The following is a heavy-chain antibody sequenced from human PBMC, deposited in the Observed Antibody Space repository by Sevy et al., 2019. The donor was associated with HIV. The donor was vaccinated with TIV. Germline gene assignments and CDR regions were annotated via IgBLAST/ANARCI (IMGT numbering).Heavy chain of an antibody. CDR1: GFSVNSNY. J-gene: IGHJ4*02. V-gene: IGHV3-66*01. CDR2: IYSDETT. D-gene: IGHD5-18*01. Sequence: GGSLRLSCAASGFSVNSNYMTWVRQAPGKGLEGVSVIYSDETTYHADSVKDRFTISRDNSKNMLYPQMSSLRAEDTAIYYCARGKSGYGYALNYWGQGTLVTVSS. CDR3: ARGKSGYGYALNY.